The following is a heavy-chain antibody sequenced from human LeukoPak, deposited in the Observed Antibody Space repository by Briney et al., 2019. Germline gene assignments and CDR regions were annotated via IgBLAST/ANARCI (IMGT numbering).Heavy chain of an antibody. CDR2: INAYNVNT. J-gene: IGHJ6*03. Sequence: ASVKVSCKTSGFTFISYGFSWVRQAPGQGLEWMGWINAYNVNTNYAQKFQGRVTMTTDTSTSTAYMELRSLRSDDTAVYYCVRQDRIHYYYMDAWGQGTTVTISS. V-gene: IGHV1-18*01. D-gene: IGHD3-3*02. CDR3: VRQDRIHYYYMDA. CDR1: GFTFISYG.